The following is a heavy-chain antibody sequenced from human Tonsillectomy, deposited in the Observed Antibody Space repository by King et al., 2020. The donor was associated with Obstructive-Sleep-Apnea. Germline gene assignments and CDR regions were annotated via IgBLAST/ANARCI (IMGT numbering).Heavy chain of an antibody. CDR1: GGSISGAAYY. Sequence: LQLQESGPGLVKPSQTLSLTCTVSGGSISGAAYYWSWIRQHPGKGLGWSGYIFYSGNTYYSPSLRSRVTISVDTSKNQFSLKLNSMTAADTAVYYCAGVFRGGGDLRNFDYWGQGTLVTVSS. CDR2: IFYSGNT. D-gene: IGHD2-21*02. J-gene: IGHJ4*02. CDR3: AGVFRGGGDLRNFDY. V-gene: IGHV4-31*03.